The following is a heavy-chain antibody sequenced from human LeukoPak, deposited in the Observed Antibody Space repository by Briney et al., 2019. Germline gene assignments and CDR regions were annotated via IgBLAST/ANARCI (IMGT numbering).Heavy chain of an antibody. D-gene: IGHD6-13*01. CDR2: INPNSGGT. V-gene: IGHV1-2*02. Sequence: ASVKVSCKASGYTFTGYYMHWVRQGPGQGLEWMGWINPNSGGTNYAQKFQGRVTMTRDTSISTAYMELSRLRSSYTAVYYCARGHSTSWPEYFQHWGQGTLVTVSS. CDR3: ARGHSTSWPEYFQH. CDR1: GYTFTGYY. J-gene: IGHJ1*01.